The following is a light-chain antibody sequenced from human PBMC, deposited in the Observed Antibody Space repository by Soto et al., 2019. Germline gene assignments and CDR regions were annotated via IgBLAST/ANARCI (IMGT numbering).Light chain of an antibody. J-gene: IGLJ1*01. Sequence: QSVLTQPASVSGSPGQSITISCTGTSSDVGGYNYVSWYQQHPGKAPKLMIYEVSNRPSGVSNRFSGSKSGNTASLTISGLQAEDEAGYYCSSYTSSSTLFYVFXTGTKVTVL. CDR1: SSDVGGYNY. CDR2: EVS. V-gene: IGLV2-14*01. CDR3: SSYTSSSTLFYV.